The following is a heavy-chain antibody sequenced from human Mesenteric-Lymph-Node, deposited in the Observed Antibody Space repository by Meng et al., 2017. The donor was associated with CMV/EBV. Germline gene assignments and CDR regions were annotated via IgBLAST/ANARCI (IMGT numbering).Heavy chain of an antibody. D-gene: IGHD6-6*01. CDR2: IYHRGTT. CDR3: ARELRGEYSSHQVDY. CDR1: GGSISPYY. V-gene: IGHV4-59*12. J-gene: IGHJ4*02. Sequence: SETLSLTCTVSGGSISPYYWSWIRKSPGRGLEWIGYIYHRGTTNYNPSLKGRVTMSVDTSKNQFSLNLRSVTAADTAVYYCARELRGEYSSHQVDYWGQGTLVTVSS.